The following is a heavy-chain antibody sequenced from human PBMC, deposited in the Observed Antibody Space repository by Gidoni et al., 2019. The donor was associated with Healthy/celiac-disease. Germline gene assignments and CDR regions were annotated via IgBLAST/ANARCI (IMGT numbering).Heavy chain of an antibody. V-gene: IGHV3-49*03. CDR2: IRSKAYGGTT. D-gene: IGHD4-17*01. CDR1: GFTFGDYA. Sequence: EVQLVESGGGLVQPGRSLRLSCTASGFTFGDYAMSWFRQAPGKGLEWVGVIRSKAYGGTTEYAASVKGRFTISRDDSKSIAYLQMNSLKTEDTAVYYCTTSYGDYSPYFDYWGQGTLVTVSS. CDR3: TTSYGDYSPYFDY. J-gene: IGHJ4*02.